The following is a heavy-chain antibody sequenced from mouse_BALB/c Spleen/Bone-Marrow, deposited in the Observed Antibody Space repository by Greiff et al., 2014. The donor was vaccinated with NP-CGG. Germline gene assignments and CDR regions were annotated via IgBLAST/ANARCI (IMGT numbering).Heavy chain of an antibody. J-gene: IGHJ1*01. D-gene: IGHD1-1*01. CDR1: GYSFTSYW. V-gene: IGHV1-5*01. CDR3: TRFGSSYDWYFDV. Sequence: VQLKESGTVLARPGASVKMPCKASGYSFTSYWMHWVKQRPGQGLEWIGAIYPGNSDTSYNQKFKGKAKLTAVTSANTAYMELSSLTNEDSAVYYCTRFGSSYDWYFDVWGAGTTVTVSS. CDR2: IYPGNSDT.